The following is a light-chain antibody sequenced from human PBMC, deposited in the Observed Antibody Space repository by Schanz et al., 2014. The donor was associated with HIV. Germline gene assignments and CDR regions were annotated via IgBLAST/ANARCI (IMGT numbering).Light chain of an antibody. J-gene: IGLJ3*02. CDR1: SSTFRSNA. V-gene: IGLV1-44*01. CDR2: NTY. CDR3: AGWDDSLNGWV. Sequence: QSVLTQPPSASGTPGQRVTISCSGSSSTFRSNAVNWYQQLPGTAPKLVIYNTYHRPSGVPDRFSGSGSDTSASLAISGLQSEDEADYYCAGWDDSLNGWVFGGGTKLTVL.